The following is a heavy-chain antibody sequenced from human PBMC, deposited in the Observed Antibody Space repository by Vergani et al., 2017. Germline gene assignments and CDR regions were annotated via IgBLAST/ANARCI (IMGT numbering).Heavy chain of an antibody. D-gene: IGHD1-14*01. CDR1: GGSLSGYY. J-gene: IGHJ4*02. Sequence: QVQLQESGPGLVRPSETLSLTCTVSGGSLSGYYWNWLRQTPGEGLEWIGYVADSGYFNYNPSLKTPVSMSSRTSNNQFSLMLSSVTIAATAGYYCAGSIVSRNPPDYFDNWGQGTLVTVSS. CDR2: VADSGYF. V-gene: IGHV4-59*01. CDR3: AGSIVSRNPPDYFDN.